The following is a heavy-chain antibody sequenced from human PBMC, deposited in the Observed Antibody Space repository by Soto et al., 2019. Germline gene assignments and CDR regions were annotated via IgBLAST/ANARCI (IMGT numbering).Heavy chain of an antibody. V-gene: IGHV4-34*01. CDR2: INHSGST. CDR1: GGSFSGYY. D-gene: IGHD3-10*01. Sequence: SETLSLTCAVYGGSFSGYYWSWIRQPPGKGLEWIGEINHSGSTNYNPSLKSRVTISVDTSKNQFSLKLSSVTAADTAVYYCARGRVRGALRDYYYYGMDVWGQGTTVTVSS. CDR3: ARGRVRGALRDYYYYGMDV. J-gene: IGHJ6*02.